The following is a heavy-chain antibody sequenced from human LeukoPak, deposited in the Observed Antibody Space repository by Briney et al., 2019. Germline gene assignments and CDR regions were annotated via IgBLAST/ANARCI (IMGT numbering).Heavy chain of an antibody. V-gene: IGHV4-39*07. J-gene: IGHJ5*02. CDR2: TYYGGST. CDR3: AREQKQGHYYDT. CDR1: GGSLSNTNSY. Sequence: SETMSLTCTVSGGSLSNTNSYWGWIRQPPGEGLEWIGNTYYGGSTYYNPSLKTRVTTSVDLSKSQCSLKLSSVTAADTAVYYCAREQKQGHYYDTWGQGTLVTVSS. D-gene: IGHD3-22*01.